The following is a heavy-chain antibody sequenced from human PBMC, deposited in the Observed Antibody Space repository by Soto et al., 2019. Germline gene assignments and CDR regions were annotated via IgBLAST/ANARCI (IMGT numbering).Heavy chain of an antibody. CDR1: GYTFTGYY. D-gene: IGHD3-22*01. CDR3: ARGYYDSSGYYYLVSPDGAFDI. Sequence: PRASVKVSCKASGYTFTGYYMHWVRQAPGQGLEWMGWINPNSGGTNYAQKFQGRVTMTRDTSISTAYMELSRLRSDDTAVYYCARGYYDSSGYYYLVSPDGAFDIWGQGTMVTVSS. V-gene: IGHV1-2*02. J-gene: IGHJ3*02. CDR2: INPNSGGT.